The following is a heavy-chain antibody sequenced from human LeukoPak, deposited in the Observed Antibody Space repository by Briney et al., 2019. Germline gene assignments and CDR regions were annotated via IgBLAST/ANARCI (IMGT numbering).Heavy chain of an antibody. CDR2: VYYSGST. J-gene: IGHJ6*04. CDR1: GDSASNATYY. D-gene: IGHD4-17*01. V-gene: IGHV4-61*01. CDR3: ARDRQAYGDFRNFYYYGMDV. Sequence: SETLSLTCAVSGDSASNATYYWTWIRQPPGKGLERLGYVYYSGSTNYNPSLKSRVTISIDTSKSQFSLKLRSVTAADTAVYYCARDRQAYGDFRNFYYYGMDVWGKGTTVTVSS.